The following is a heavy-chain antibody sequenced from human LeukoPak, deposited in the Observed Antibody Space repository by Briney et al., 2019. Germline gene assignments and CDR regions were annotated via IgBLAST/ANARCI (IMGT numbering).Heavy chain of an antibody. D-gene: IGHD3-3*02. V-gene: IGHV3-53*01. CDR2: IYSGATT. CDR3: ARVGDHFHWNLDL. CDR1: GFSVSTKY. J-gene: IGHJ2*01. Sequence: GGSLRLSCAASGFSVSTKYMNWVRQAPGKGLEWVSIIYSGATTYYADSVKGRFTISRDTSKNTVSLQMNSLRAEDTAVYFCARVGDHFHWNLDLGGRGTLVSVSS.